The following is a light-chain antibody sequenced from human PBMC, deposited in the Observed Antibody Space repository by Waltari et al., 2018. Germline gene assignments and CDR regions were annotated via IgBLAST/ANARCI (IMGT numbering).Light chain of an antibody. Sequence: QSPPSLPAAPGESAAISWRPGQSLLKSNGNVYLDWYLPEPGQSPQLLIYLCSNRASGVPDRFSGSASGSDFTLKIRRVEADDVGVYYCMQALQGPPYMFGQGTKLEI. CDR3: MQALQGPPYM. CDR2: LCS. J-gene: IGKJ2*01. V-gene: IGKV2-28*01. CDR1: QSLLKSNGNVY.